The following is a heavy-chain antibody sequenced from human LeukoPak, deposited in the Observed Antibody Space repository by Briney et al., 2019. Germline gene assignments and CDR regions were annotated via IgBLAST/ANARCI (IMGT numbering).Heavy chain of an antibody. J-gene: IGHJ4*02. CDR3: ARVFSAVTGSPFDY. D-gene: IGHD3-9*01. V-gene: IGHV3-7*03. Sequence: GGSLRLSCAASGFTFSNYWMNWVRQAPGKGLEWVANIKQDGSEKYYVDSVKGRFTISRDNAKNSLYLRMNSLRVEDTAVYYCARVFSAVTGSPFDYWGQGTLVTVPS. CDR2: IKQDGSEK. CDR1: GFTFSNYW.